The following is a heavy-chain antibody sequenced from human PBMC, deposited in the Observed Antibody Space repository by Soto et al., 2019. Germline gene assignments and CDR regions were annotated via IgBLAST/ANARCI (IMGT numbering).Heavy chain of an antibody. Sequence: EVQLVESGGGLVQPGGSLRLSCAASGFTFSSYDMHWVRQAPGKGLEYISAISSNGGITYYANSVKGRFTISRDNSKNTLYLQMGSLRAEDIAVYYCVRDPSFDYWGQGTLVTVSS. V-gene: IGHV3-64*01. J-gene: IGHJ4*02. CDR2: ISSNGGIT. CDR1: GFTFSSYD. CDR3: VRDPSFDY.